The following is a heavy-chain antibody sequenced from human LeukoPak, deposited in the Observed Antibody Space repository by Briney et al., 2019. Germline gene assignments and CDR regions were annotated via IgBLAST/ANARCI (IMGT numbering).Heavy chain of an antibody. V-gene: IGHV4-30-4*01. CDR1: GGSISSGDYY. Sequence: SENLSLTCTVSGGSISSGDYYWSWIRQPPGKGLEWIGYIYYSGSTYYNPSLKSRVTISVDTSKNQFSLKLSSVTAADTAVYYCARRRISTLDYWGQGTLVTVSS. CDR2: IYYSGST. CDR3: ARRRISTLDY. D-gene: IGHD3-3*02. J-gene: IGHJ4*02.